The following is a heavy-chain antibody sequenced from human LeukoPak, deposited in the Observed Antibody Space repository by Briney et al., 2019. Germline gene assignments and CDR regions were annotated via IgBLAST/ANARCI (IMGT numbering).Heavy chain of an antibody. V-gene: IGHV1-8*01. J-gene: IGHJ5*02. CDR3: ARQWLPAAGNWFDP. CDR2: MNPNSGNT. CDR1: GYTFTSYD. Sequence: ASVKVSCKASGYTFTSYDINWVRQATGQGLEWMGWMNPNSGNTGYAQKFQGRVTMTRNTSISTTYMELSSLRSEDTAVYYCARQWLPAAGNWFDPWGQGTLVTVSS. D-gene: IGHD6-19*01.